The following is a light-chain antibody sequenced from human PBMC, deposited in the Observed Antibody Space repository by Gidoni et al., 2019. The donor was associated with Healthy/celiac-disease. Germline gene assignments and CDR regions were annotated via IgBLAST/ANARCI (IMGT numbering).Light chain of an antibody. J-gene: IGLJ2*01. CDR3: LLYYGGAVV. CDR2: STS. CDR1: TGAVTSVYY. V-gene: IGLV7-43*01. Sequence: QTVVTQEPSLTVSPGGTVTLTCASSTGAVTSVYYPNWFQQKPVQAPRARIYSTSNKHSGTPALFSGSLLGGKAALTLSGVQPEDEAEYYCLLYYGGAVVFGGGTKLTVL.